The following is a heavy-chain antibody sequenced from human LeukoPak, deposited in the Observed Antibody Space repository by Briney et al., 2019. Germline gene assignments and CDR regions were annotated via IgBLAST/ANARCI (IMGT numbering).Heavy chain of an antibody. CDR1: GFTFSSYA. CDR2: ISGSGGST. J-gene: IGHJ5*02. V-gene: IGHV3-23*01. CDR3: AKVKRPFNGIDP. D-gene: IGHD4-17*01. Sequence: GGSLRLSCAASGFTFSSYAMSWVRRAPGKGLEWVSAISGSGGSTYYADSVKGRFTISRDNSKNTLYLQMNSLRAEDTAVYYCAKVKRPFNGIDPWGQGTLVTVSS.